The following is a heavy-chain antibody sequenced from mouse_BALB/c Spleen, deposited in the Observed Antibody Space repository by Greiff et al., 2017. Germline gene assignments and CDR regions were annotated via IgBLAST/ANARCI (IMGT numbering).Heavy chain of an antibody. V-gene: IGHV1-18*01. CDR2: INPYNGGT. CDR1: GYSFTGYT. D-gene: IGHD1-1*01. CDR3: ARSFSITTVVARAMDY. J-gene: IGHJ4*01. Sequence: VQLQQSGPELVKPGASMKISCKASGYSFTGYTMNWVKQSHGKNLEWIGLINPYNGGTSYNQKFKGKATLTVDKSSSTAYMELLSLTSEDSAVYYCARSFSITTVVARAMDYWGQGTSVTVSS.